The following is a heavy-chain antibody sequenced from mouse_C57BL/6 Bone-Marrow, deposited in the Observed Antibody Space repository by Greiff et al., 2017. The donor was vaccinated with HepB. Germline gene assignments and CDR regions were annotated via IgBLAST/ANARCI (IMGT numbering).Heavy chain of an antibody. D-gene: IGHD1-1*01. V-gene: IGHV5-16*01. J-gene: IGHJ2*01. CDR3: AREDTTVVLDY. CDR1: GFTFRDYY. CDR2: INYDGSST. Sequence: EVMLVESEGGLVQPGSSMKLSCTASGFTFRDYYMAWVRQVPEKGLEWVANINYDGSSTYYLDSLKSRFIISRDNAKNIQYLQMSSLKSEDTATYYCAREDTTVVLDYWGWGTTLTVTA.